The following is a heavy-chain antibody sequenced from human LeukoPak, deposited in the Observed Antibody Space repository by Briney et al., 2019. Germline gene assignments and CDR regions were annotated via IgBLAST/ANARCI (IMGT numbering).Heavy chain of an antibody. CDR3: ARVGSSWTYYYYHGMDV. D-gene: IGHD6-13*01. J-gene: IGHJ6*02. V-gene: IGHV1-2*02. Sequence: ASVKVSCKASGYTFTGYYMHWVRQAPGQGLEWMGWINPNSGGTNYAQKFQGRVTMTRDTSISTAYMELSRLRSDDTAVYYCARVGSSWTYYYYHGMDVWGQGTTVTVSS. CDR1: GYTFTGYY. CDR2: INPNSGGT.